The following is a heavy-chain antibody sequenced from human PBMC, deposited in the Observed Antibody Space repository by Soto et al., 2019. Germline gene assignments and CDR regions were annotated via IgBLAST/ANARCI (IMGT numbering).Heavy chain of an antibody. J-gene: IGHJ6*03. CDR3: ARVVLGLRYYYYYMDV. CDR1: GYTFTSYG. V-gene: IGHV1-18*01. CDR2: ISAYNGNT. D-gene: IGHD1-7*01. Sequence: QVQLVQSGAEVKKPGASVKVSCKASGYTFTSYGISWVRQAPGQGLEWMGWISAYNGNTNYAQKLQGSVTMTTDTSTSTAYTELRSLRSDDTAVYSCARVVLGLRYYYYYMDVWGKGTTVTVSS.